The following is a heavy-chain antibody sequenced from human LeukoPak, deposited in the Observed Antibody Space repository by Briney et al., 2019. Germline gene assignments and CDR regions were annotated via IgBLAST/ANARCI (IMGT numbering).Heavy chain of an antibody. J-gene: IGHJ3*02. V-gene: IGHV1-46*01. CDR1: GYTFTSYY. D-gene: IGHD6-6*01. Sequence: APVKVSCKASGYTFTSYYMHWVRQAPGQGLEWMGIINPSGGSTSYAQKFQGRVTMTRDMSTSTVYMELSSLRSEDTAVYYCASGVSIAGRFDAFDIWGQGTMVTVSS. CDR2: INPSGGST. CDR3: ASGVSIAGRFDAFDI.